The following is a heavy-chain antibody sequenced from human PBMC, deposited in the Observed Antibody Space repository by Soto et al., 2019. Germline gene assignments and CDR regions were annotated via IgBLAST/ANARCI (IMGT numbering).Heavy chain of an antibody. V-gene: IGHV3-48*02. CDR2: ISSSSSTI. CDR1: GFTFSSYS. Sequence: GGSLRLSCAASGFTFSSYSMNWVRQAPGKGLEWVSYISSSSSTIYYADSVKGRFTISRDNAKNSLYLQMNSLRDEDTAVYYCARDRYCISTSCYVYYYYGMDVWGQGTTVTVSS. J-gene: IGHJ6*02. CDR3: ARDRYCISTSCYVYYYYGMDV. D-gene: IGHD2-2*01.